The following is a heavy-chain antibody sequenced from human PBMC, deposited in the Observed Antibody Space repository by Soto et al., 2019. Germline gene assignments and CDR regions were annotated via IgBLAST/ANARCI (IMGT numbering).Heavy chain of an antibody. J-gene: IGHJ4*02. CDR2: INPNSGGT. CDR3: IQGARVGDPGGYDAGGFDY. D-gene: IGHD5-12*01. Sequence: QVQLVQSGAEVKKPGASVKVSCKASGYTFTGYYMHWVRQAPGQGLEWRGWINPNSGGTNYAQKFQGRVTVPRDTALSPAYMELRRLRSDDTGVYYCIQGARVGDPGGYDAGGFDYWGQGTLVTVSS. CDR1: GYTFTGYY. V-gene: IGHV1-2*02.